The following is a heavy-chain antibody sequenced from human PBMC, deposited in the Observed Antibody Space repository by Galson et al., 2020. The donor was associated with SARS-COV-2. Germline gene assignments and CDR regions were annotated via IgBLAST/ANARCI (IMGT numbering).Heavy chain of an antibody. Sequence: SETLSLTCTVSGGPISSYYWSWLRQPPGKRLERLGYIYYSGSTNYNPSLKSRVTTSVNTSKNQFSLKLSSVTAADTAVYYCARAAQTYYDFWSGYYNAPHFDYWGQGTLVTVSS. D-gene: IGHD3-3*01. CDR3: ARAAQTYYDFWSGYYNAPHFDY. CDR1: GGPISSYY. CDR2: IYYSGST. J-gene: IGHJ4*02. V-gene: IGHV4-59*01.